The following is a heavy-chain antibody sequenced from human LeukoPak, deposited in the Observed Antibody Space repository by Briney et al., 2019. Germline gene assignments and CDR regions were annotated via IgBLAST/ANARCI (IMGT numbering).Heavy chain of an antibody. CDR3: ARGHYDLNL. D-gene: IGHD3/OR15-3a*01. Sequence: PSETLSLTCTVSGGSISNYYWTWIRQPPGKGLEWIGYIFSSGITNYNPSLKSRVTISVDTSSNQFSLKLTSVTAADTAVYYCARGHYDLNLWGQGTLVTVSS. CDR1: GGSISNYY. J-gene: IGHJ5*02. V-gene: IGHV4-59*08. CDR2: IFSSGIT.